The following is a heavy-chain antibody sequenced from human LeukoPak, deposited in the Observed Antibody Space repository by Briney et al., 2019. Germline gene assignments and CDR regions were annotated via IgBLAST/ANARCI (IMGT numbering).Heavy chain of an antibody. CDR2: ISAYNGNT. Sequence: ASVKVSCKASGYTFTSYGISWVRRAPGQGLEWMGWISAYNGNTNYAQKLQGRVTMTTDTSTSTAYMELRSLRSDGTAVYYCARDSPHYYGMDVWGQGTTVTVSS. CDR3: ARDSPHYYGMDV. CDR1: GYTFTSYG. J-gene: IGHJ6*02. V-gene: IGHV1-18*01.